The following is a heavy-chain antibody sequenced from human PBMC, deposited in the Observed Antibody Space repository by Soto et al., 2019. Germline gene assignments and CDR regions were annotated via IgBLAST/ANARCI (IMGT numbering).Heavy chain of an antibody. J-gene: IGHJ5*02. V-gene: IGHV1-2*02. D-gene: IGHD6-13*01. CDR2: INPNSGGT. CDR1: GYSLSGYY. CDR3: GRGWGIAAPGPNWFDP. Sequence: ASVKVSCKASGYSLSGYYLHWVRQAPGQGPEWMGWINPNSGGTKYVQKFQGRVTMTRDTSISTVYLELSRLRSDDTAGFYCGRGWGIAAPGPNWFDPWGQGTLVTVSS.